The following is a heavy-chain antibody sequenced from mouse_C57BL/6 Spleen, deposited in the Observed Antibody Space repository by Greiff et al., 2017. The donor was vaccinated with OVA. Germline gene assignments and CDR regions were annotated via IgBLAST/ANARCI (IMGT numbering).Heavy chain of an antibody. CDR3: ARDRGT. Sequence: EVQLQQSGPGLVKPSQSLSLTCSVTGYSITSGYYWNWIRQFPGNKLEWMGYISYDGSNNYNPSLKNRISITRDTSKNQFFLKLNPVTTEDTATYYCARDRGTWGTGTTVTVSS. V-gene: IGHV3-6*01. J-gene: IGHJ1*03. CDR1: GYSITSGYY. D-gene: IGHD3-3*01. CDR2: ISYDGSN.